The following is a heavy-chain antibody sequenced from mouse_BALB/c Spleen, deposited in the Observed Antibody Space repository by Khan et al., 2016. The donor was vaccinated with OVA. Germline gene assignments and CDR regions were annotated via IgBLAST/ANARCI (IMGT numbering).Heavy chain of an antibody. Sequence: EVELVESGGGLVKPGGSLKLSCAASGFTFSRYAMSWVRQTPEKRLEWVATINSGGSFTYYPDSVKGRFTISSDQAKNTLFLQMSSLRSEDTAMYYCARQAIDDDYYRYAMDCWGQGTSVTVSS. D-gene: IGHD2-3*01. J-gene: IGHJ4*01. CDR3: ARQAIDDDYYRYAMDC. CDR1: GFTFSRYA. V-gene: IGHV5-9-3*01. CDR2: INSGGSFT.